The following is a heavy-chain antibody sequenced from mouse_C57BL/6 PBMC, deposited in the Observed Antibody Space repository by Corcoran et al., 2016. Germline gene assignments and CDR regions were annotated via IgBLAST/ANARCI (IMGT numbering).Heavy chain of an antibody. CDR3: ARDGGNYLSY. Sequence: QVQLQQPGAELVRPGSSVKLSCKASGYTFTSYWMDWVKQRPGQGLEWIGNIYPSDSETHYNQKFKDKATLTVDKSSSTAYMQLSSLTSEDSAVYYCARDGGNYLSYWGQGTLVTVSA. V-gene: IGHV1-61*01. J-gene: IGHJ3*01. CDR1: GYTFTSYW. D-gene: IGHD2-1*01. CDR2: IYPSDSET.